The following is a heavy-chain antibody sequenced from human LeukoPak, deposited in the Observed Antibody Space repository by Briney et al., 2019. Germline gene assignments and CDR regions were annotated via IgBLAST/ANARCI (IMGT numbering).Heavy chain of an antibody. CDR1: GGSFSGYY. J-gene: IGHJ4*02. V-gene: IGHV4-34*01. Sequence: SETLSLTCAVYGGSFSGYYWSWIRQPPGKGLEWIGEINHSGSTNYNPSLKSRVTISVDTSKNQFSLKLSSVTAADTAVYYCARERRCSGGSCNKFDYWGQGTLVTVSS. CDR3: ARERRCSGGSCNKFDY. D-gene: IGHD2-15*01. CDR2: INHSGST.